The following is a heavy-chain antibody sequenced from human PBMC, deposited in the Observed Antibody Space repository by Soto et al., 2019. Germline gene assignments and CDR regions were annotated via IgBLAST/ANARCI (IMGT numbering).Heavy chain of an antibody. D-gene: IGHD3-10*01. J-gene: IGHJ6*02. CDR1: GFTFSSYD. Sequence: GGSLRLSCAASGFTFSSYDMHWVRQATGKGLEWVSAIGTAGDTYYPGSVKGRFTISRENAKNSLYLQMNSLRAEDTAVYYCARVTYYYGSGTGHYGMDVWGQGTTVTVSS. CDR2: IGTAGDT. CDR3: ARVTYYYGSGTGHYGMDV. V-gene: IGHV3-13*01.